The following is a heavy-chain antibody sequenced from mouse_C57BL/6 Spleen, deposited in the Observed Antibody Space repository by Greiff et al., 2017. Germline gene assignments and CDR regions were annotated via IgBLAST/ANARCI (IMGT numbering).Heavy chain of an antibody. J-gene: IGHJ1*03. V-gene: IGHV1-26*01. Sequence: VQLQQSGPELVKPGASVKISCKASGYTFTDYYMNWVKQSHGKSLEWIGDINPNNGGTSYNQKFKGKATLTVDKSSSTAYMELRSLTSEDSAVYYCARLGILRGWYFDVWGTGTTVTVSS. CDR2: INPNNGGT. D-gene: IGHD1-1*01. CDR3: ARLGILRGWYFDV. CDR1: GYTFTDYY.